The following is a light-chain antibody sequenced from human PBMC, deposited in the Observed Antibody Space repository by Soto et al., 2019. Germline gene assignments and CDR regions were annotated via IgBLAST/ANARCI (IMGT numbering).Light chain of an antibody. CDR3: QRLT. V-gene: IGKV1-9*01. CDR2: AAS. Sequence: DIQLTQSPSFLSASVGDRVTITCRASQGISSYLAWYQQKPGKAPKLLIYAASTLQSGVPSRFSGSGSGTEFTLTISSLQPEDFATYYCQRLTFGGGTKVEIK. CDR1: QGISSY. J-gene: IGKJ4*01.